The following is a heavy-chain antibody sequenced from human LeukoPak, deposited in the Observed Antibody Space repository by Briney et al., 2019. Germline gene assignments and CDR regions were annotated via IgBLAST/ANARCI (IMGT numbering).Heavy chain of an antibody. CDR2: ISAYNGNT. CDR1: GYTFTSYG. J-gene: IGHJ5*02. V-gene: IGHV1-18*01. D-gene: IGHD2-8*01. Sequence: ASVKVSCKASGYTFTSYGISWVRQAPGQGLEWMGWISAYNGNTNYAQKLQGRVTMTTDTSTSTAYMELRSLRSDDTAVYYCARDPPIVLMGFEGKGWFDPWGQGTLVTVSS. CDR3: ARDPPIVLMGFEGKGWFDP.